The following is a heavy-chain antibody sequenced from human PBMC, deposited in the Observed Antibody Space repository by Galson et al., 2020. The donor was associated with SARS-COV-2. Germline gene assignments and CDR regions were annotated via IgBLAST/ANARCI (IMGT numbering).Heavy chain of an antibody. J-gene: IGHJ4*02. CDR2: IHTGGST. V-gene: IGHV4-61*02. CDR3: ATGAVAGTGD. Sequence: SETLSLTCTVSGGTISSINYYWSWIRQPAGKGLEWIGRIHTGGSTNYNPSLRSRVTISIDRSKNQFSLVMTSLTAADTAVYYCATGAVAGTGDWGQGTLVTVSS. D-gene: IGHD6-19*01. CDR1: GGTISSINYY.